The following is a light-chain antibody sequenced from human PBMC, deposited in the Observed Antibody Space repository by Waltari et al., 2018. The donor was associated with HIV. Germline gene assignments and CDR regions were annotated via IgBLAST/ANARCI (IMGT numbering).Light chain of an antibody. CDR3: ETWDSNIRV. J-gene: IGLJ3*02. CDR2: VEGSGTY. CDR1: SGHSSYT. Sequence: QPVLTQSSSASASLESSVKLTCTLSSGHSSYTVAWHQLQPGRAPRDLMKVEGSGTYVRRNGVPGRFSGSSSEADHSPTIANLQSEDEADYYCETWDSNIRVFGGGTKLTVL. V-gene: IGLV4-60*03.